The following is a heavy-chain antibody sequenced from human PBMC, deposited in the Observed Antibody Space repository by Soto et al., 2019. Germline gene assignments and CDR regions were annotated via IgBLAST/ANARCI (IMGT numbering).Heavy chain of an antibody. J-gene: IGHJ5*02. V-gene: IGHV3-13*01. Sequence: ESGGGLVQPGGSLRLSCAASGFTFSAYDMHWVRQPTGKGLEWVSAIGTLHDTYYPDSVKGRFTISRENAKNSLYLQMNSLATGGTAVYYCARQASYWHGGGGWFDPWGQGTLVTVSS. CDR3: ARQASYWHGGGGWFDP. CDR2: IGTLHDT. D-gene: IGHD2-8*02. CDR1: GFTFSAYD.